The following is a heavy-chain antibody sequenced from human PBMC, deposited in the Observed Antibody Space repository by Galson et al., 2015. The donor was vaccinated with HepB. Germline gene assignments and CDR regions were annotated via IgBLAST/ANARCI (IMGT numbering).Heavy chain of an antibody. CDR1: GFTFSTYA. CDR2: ISGSSGST. J-gene: IGHJ4*02. V-gene: IGHV3-23*01. Sequence: SLRLTCAASGFTFSTYAMSWVRQAPGKGLEWVSAISGSSGSTYYADYVKGRFTISRDNSKNTLHLQMNSLRAEDTAVYYCAKFMVTYYYDSSGYYNGAFDYWGQGTLVTVSS. D-gene: IGHD3-22*01. CDR3: AKFMVTYYYDSSGYYNGAFDY.